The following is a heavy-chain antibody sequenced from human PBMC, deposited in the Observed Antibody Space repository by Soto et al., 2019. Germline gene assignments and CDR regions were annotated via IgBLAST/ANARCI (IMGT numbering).Heavy chain of an antibody. CDR3: AKENLGRAFGGVIADFDY. J-gene: IGHJ4*02. D-gene: IGHD3-16*02. V-gene: IGHV3-23*01. CDR2: ISGSGGST. CDR1: GFTFSSYA. Sequence: GGSLRLSCAASGFTFSSYAMSWVRQAPGKGLEWVSAISGSGGSTYYADSVKGRFTISGDNSKNTLYLQMNSLRAEDTAVYYCAKENLGRAFGGVIADFDYWGQGTLVTVSS.